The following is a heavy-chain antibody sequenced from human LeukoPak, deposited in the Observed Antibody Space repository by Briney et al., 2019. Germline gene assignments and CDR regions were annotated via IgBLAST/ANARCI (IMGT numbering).Heavy chain of an antibody. CDR1: GGSIRTYY. CDR2: IYYSGST. V-gene: IGHV4-59*12. CDR3: ARGVRWLQLSYFDY. D-gene: IGHD5-24*01. J-gene: IGHJ4*02. Sequence: SETLSLTCTVSGGSIRTYYWSWIRQPPGKGLEWIGFIYYSGSTKYNPSLKSRVTISVDTSKNQFSLKLSSVTAADTAVYYCARGVRWLQLSYFDYWGQGTLVTVSS.